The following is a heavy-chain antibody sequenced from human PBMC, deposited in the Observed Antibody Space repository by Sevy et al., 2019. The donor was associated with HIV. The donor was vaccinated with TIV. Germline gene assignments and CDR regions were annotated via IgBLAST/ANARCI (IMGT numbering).Heavy chain of an antibody. D-gene: IGHD2-2*01. CDR1: GFTFNSYW. CDR2: IKKDGSEK. V-gene: IGHV3-7*03. CDR3: ARDCSSANGLWGMDV. J-gene: IGHJ6*02. Sequence: GGSLRLSCAASGFTFNSYWMSWVRQAPGKGLEWVANIKKDGSEKYYVDSVKGRFTITRDNAKNSLYLQMDSLRAEDTAVDYCARDCSSANGLWGMDVWGQGTTVTVSS.